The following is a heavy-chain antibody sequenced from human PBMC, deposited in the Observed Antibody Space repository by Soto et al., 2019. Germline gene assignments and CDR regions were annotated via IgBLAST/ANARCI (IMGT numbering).Heavy chain of an antibody. D-gene: IGHD1-26*01. CDR2: LSGSGGST. Sequence: GVCLRLYRAASVFTHRIYAVCWVPHAPRKALEWVSALSGSGGSTYYADSVKDRFTISRDNSKNTLYLQMNSVRAEETAVYYCATTTLLGSCCYYGMDVWGQGTMVTVSS. CDR3: ATTTLLGSCCYYGMDV. V-gene: IGHV3-23*01. J-gene: IGHJ6*02. CDR1: VFTHRIYA.